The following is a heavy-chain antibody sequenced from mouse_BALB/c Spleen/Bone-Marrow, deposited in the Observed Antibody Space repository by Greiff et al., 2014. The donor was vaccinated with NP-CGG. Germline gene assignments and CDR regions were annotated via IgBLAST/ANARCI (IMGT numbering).Heavy chain of an antibody. V-gene: IGHV4-1*02. Sequence: EVKLVESGGGLVQPGGSLKLSCAASGFDFSRYWMTWVRQAPGKGLEWIGGINPDSSTINYTPSLKDKFIISRDNAKNTLYLQMSKVRSEDTALYYCAGNGYYGWIAYWGQGTLVTVSA. J-gene: IGHJ3*01. CDR3: AGNGYYGWIAY. CDR1: GFDFSRYW. CDR2: INPDSSTI. D-gene: IGHD2-3*01.